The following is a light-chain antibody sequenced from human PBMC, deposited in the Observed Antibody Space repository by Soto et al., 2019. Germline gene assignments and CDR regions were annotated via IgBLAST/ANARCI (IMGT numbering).Light chain of an antibody. J-gene: IGKJ1*01. CDR2: AAS. V-gene: IGKV1-27*01. CDR3: QKYNSAWWT. CDR1: QGISNY. Sequence: IHMTQSPSSLSASVGDIVAITCLASQGISNYLAWYQQKPGKVPKLLIYAASTLQSGVPSRFSGSGSGTDFTLTISSLQPEDVATYYCQKYNSAWWTFGQGTKEDI.